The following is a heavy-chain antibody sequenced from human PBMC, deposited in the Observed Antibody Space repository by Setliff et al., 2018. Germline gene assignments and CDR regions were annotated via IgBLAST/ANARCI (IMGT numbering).Heavy chain of an antibody. CDR2: IGHTGSI. D-gene: IGHD2-21*02. CDR3: ARDLGHGGDSDY. V-gene: IGHV4-38-2*02. CDR1: GYSISSGYI. J-gene: IGHJ4*02. Sequence: SETLSLTCTVSGYSISSGYIWGWIRQPPGKGLEWAGNIGHTGSINYNPSLKSRLTISRDTSKNQVSLKLNSVTATDTAVYYCARDLGHGGDSDYWGQGILVTVSS.